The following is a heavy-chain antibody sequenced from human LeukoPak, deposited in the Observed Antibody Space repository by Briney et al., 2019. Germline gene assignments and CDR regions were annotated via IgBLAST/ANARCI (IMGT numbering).Heavy chain of an antibody. D-gene: IGHD3-22*01. CDR3: VEEHGRNYYDSSGFAPTDAFDI. CDR2: ISWNSGSI. J-gene: IGHJ3*02. Sequence: GRSLRLYCAASGFTFDDYAMHWVRQAPGKGLEWVSGISWNSGSIGYADSVKGRFTISRDNSENTLYLQMNSLRAEDTAVYYCVEEHGRNYYDSSGFAPTDAFDIWGQGTMVTVSS. V-gene: IGHV3-9*01. CDR1: GFTFDDYA.